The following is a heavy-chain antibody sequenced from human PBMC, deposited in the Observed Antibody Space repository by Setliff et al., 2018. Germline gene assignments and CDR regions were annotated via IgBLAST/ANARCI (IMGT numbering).Heavy chain of an antibody. CDR1: GYMFTTYA. CDR3: ARASRFGTIVYKGDYYMDV. D-gene: IGHD3-10*01. CDR2: INTNTGNP. V-gene: IGHV7-4-1*02. Sequence: ASVKVSCKASGYMFTTYAMSWIRQVPGQGFEWMGWINTNTGNPIYVQGFTGRFVFSLDTSVSTAYLQISRLKAEDTAIYYCARASRFGTIVYKGDYYMDVWGKGTTVTVSS. J-gene: IGHJ6*03.